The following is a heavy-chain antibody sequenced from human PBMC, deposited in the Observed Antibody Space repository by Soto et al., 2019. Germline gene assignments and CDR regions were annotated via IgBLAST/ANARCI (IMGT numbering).Heavy chain of an antibody. D-gene: IGHD2-2*01. J-gene: IGHJ4*02. Sequence: QVQLVESGGGVVQPGRSLRLSCAASGFTFSSYGMHWVRQAPGKGLEWVGGIIPIFGTANYAQKFQGRVTITADKSTSTAYMELSSLRSEDTAVYYCARSTSLVRPDFDYWGQGILVSVSS. CDR3: ARSTSLVRPDFDY. V-gene: IGHV1-69*06. CDR1: GFTFSSYG. CDR2: IIPIFGTA.